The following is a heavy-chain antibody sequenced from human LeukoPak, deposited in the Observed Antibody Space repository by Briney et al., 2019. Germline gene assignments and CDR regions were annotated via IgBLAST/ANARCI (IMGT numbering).Heavy chain of an antibody. J-gene: IGHJ4*02. D-gene: IGHD2-2*01. V-gene: IGHV1-2*06. Sequence: ASVKVSCKASGYTFTGYHMHWVRQAPGQGLEWMVRINPNSGDTNNAQKFQGRVTMTRDTSISTAYMDLSRLTSDDTAVYYCARDYCSSTSCLFDYWGQGTLVTVSS. CDR2: INPNSGDT. CDR3: ARDYCSSTSCLFDY. CDR1: GYTFTGYH.